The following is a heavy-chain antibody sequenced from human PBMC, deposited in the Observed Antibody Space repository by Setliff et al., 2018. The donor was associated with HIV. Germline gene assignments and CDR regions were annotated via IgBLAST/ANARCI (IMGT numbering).Heavy chain of an antibody. CDR3: ASRSAGLYYFDY. V-gene: IGHV3-48*03. D-gene: IGHD1-1*01. Sequence: GSLRLSCAASGFTFSSYEMNWVRQAPGKGLEWVSYISSSGSTIYYADSVKGRFTISRDNAKNSLYLQMNSLRAEDTAVYYCASRSAGLYYFDYWGQGTLVTVSS. CDR2: ISSSGSTI. J-gene: IGHJ4*02. CDR1: GFTFSSYE.